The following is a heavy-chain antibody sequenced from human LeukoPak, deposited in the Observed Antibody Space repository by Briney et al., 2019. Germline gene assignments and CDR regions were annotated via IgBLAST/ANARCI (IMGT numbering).Heavy chain of an antibody. Sequence: GGSLRLSCAASGFTFSSYSMNWVRQAPGKGLEWVSSISSSSSYIYYADSVKGRFTISRDNAKNSLYLQMNSLRAEDTAVYYCAKGGGYYGDDAFDIWGQGTMVTVSS. CDR2: ISSSSSYI. CDR3: AKGGGYYGDDAFDI. J-gene: IGHJ3*02. V-gene: IGHV3-21*04. CDR1: GFTFSSYS. D-gene: IGHD3-10*01.